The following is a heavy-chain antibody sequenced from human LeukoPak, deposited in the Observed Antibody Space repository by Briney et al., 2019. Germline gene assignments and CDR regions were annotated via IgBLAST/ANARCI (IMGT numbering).Heavy chain of an antibody. CDR1: GFTFSTYW. CDR2: IKQDGSEK. D-gene: IGHD6-6*01. V-gene: IGHV3-7*03. J-gene: IGHJ4*02. CDR3: TSLVTRETNPYIDY. Sequence: PGGSLRLSCAASGFTFSTYWMTWVRQAPGKGLEWVANIKQDGSEKYYVDSVKGRFTISRDNAKNSLYLQMNSLKTEDTAMYYCTSLVTRETNPYIDYWGQGTLVTVSS.